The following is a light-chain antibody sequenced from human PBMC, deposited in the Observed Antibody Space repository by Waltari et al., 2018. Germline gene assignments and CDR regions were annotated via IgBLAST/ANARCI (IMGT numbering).Light chain of an antibody. J-gene: IGLJ3*02. Sequence: SSELTQDPAVSVALGQTVRITCQGASLRSSYASWYQQKPGQAPVLVIYGKTNRPSVIPDLFSCSTSRNTASLTITGAQAEDEADYYCFSRDSSGNLGVFGGGTKLTVL. CDR3: FSRDSSGNLGV. CDR1: SLRSSY. V-gene: IGLV3-19*01. CDR2: GKT.